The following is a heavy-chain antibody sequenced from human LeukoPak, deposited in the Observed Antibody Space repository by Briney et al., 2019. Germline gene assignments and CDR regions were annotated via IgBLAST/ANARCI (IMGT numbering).Heavy chain of an antibody. CDR3: AKDRGGDIVVVPAAPGAFDI. CDR2: IWYDGSNK. D-gene: IGHD2-2*01. J-gene: IGHJ3*02. V-gene: IGHV3-33*06. CDR1: GFTFSSYG. Sequence: GRSLRLSCAASGFTFSSYGMHWVRQAPGKGLEWVAVIWYDGSNKYYADSVKGRFTISRDNSKNTLYLQMNSLRAEDTAVYYCAKDRGGDIVVVPAAPGAFDIWGQGTMVTVSS.